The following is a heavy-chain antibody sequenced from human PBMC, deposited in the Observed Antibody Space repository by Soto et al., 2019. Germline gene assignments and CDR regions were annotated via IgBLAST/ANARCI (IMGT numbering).Heavy chain of an antibody. Sequence: GASVKVSCKASGDTFSSYTINWVRQAPGLGLEWMGRTIPILSMSNYALKFQGRLTITADKSTSTAYMELSSLRSEDTAMYYCATSYGSGSQAFDYWSQGALVTVSS. V-gene: IGHV1-69*02. CDR1: GDTFSSYT. J-gene: IGHJ4*02. CDR2: TIPILSMS. D-gene: IGHD3-10*01. CDR3: ATSYGSGSQAFDY.